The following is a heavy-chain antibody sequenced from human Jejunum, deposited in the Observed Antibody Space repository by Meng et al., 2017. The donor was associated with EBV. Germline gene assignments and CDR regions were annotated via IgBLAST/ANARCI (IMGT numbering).Heavy chain of an antibody. Sequence: AQAGGGGKEPGAAVKFSWKVAGNSFNSYGITWVRQAPGQELEWMGWISAYNGNTKYGEKFQDRVTVTRDRSTSTSYMEVRSLRSDDTAVYFCASGGVVVAGSYYFDSWGLGTLVTVSS. CDR2: ISAYNGNT. CDR3: ASGGVVVAGSYYFDS. J-gene: IGHJ4*01. D-gene: IGHD6-19*01. CDR1: GNSFNSYG. V-gene: IGHV1-18*01.